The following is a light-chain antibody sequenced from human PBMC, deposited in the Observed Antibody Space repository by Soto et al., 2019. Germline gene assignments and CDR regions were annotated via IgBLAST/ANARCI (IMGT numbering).Light chain of an antibody. CDR2: AAS. V-gene: IGKV1-39*01. Sequence: DIQMTQSPSALSASVGDRVTITCRASQNINIYLHWYQQKPGKAPELLIFAASSVRSGVPSRFSGSGSGTEFTLAISSLQPEDVATYYCQQSYTSPPFTFGPGNKGDI. CDR3: QQSYTSPPFT. J-gene: IGKJ3*01. CDR1: QNINIY.